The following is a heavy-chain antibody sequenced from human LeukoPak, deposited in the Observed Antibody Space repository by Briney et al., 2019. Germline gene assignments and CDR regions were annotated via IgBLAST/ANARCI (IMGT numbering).Heavy chain of an antibody. CDR2: IWYDGSNK. Sequence: GRSLRLSCAASGFTFSSYGMHWVRQAPGKGLEWVAVIWYDGSNKYYADSVKGRFTISRDNAKNSLYLQMNSLRAEDTAVYYCARDKGIAVAGTFDYWGQGTLVTVSS. J-gene: IGHJ4*02. CDR3: ARDKGIAVAGTFDY. CDR1: GFTFSSYG. V-gene: IGHV3-33*01. D-gene: IGHD6-19*01.